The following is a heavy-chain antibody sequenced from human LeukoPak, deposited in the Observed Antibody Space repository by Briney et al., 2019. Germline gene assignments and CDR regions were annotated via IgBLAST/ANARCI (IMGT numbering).Heavy chain of an antibody. CDR1: GFTASSNY. Sequence: GGSLRLSCAASGFTASSNYMTWVRQAPGKGLEWVANIKQDGSEKYYVDSVKGRFTISRDNAKNSLYLQMNSLRAEDTAVYYCARVGGSGSYSAYYYYGMDVWGQGTTVTVSS. D-gene: IGHD3-10*01. CDR2: IKQDGSEK. CDR3: ARVGGSGSYSAYYYYGMDV. V-gene: IGHV3-7*01. J-gene: IGHJ6*02.